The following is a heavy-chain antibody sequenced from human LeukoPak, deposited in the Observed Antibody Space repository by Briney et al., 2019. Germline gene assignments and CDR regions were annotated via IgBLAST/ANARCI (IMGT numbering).Heavy chain of an antibody. V-gene: IGHV1-18*04. CDR2: ISAYNGNT. D-gene: IGHD3-22*01. CDR1: VYTFTSYG. J-gene: IGHJ4*02. CDR3: AGDTYYYDSSGYYPGY. Sequence: ASVKVSCKASVYTFTSYGISWVRQAPGQGLEWMGWISAYNGNTNYAQKLQGRVTMTTDTSTRTAYMELRSLRSDDTAVYYCAGDTYYYDSSGYYPGYWGQGTWSPSPQ.